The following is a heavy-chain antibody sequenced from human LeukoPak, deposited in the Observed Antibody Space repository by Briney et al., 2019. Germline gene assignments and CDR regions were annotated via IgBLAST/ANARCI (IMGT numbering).Heavy chain of an antibody. Sequence: KPGGSLRLSCAASGFTFSSYWMNWVRQAPGKGLEWVSSISTSSSYIYYADSVKGRFTISRDNAKNSLYLQMNSLRAEDTAVYYCAKTTDNYYYYYMDVWGKGTTVTVSS. J-gene: IGHJ6*03. CDR3: AKTTDNYYYYYMDV. D-gene: IGHD4-17*01. V-gene: IGHV3-21*01. CDR2: ISTSSSYI. CDR1: GFTFSSYW.